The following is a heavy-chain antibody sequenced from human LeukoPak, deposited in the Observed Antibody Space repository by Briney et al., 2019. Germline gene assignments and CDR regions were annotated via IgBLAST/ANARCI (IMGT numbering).Heavy chain of an antibody. D-gene: IGHD1-26*01. CDR3: ANWDPFDY. CDR1: GFTFSSYA. CDR2: ISGSGSST. J-gene: IGHJ4*02. V-gene: IGHV3-23*01. Sequence: GGSLRLSCAASGFTFSSYAMSWVRQAPGNGLEWVSTISGSGSSTYYADSVKGRFTISRDKSKNTVYLQMNSLRPEDTAVYYCANWDPFDYWGQGTLVTVSS.